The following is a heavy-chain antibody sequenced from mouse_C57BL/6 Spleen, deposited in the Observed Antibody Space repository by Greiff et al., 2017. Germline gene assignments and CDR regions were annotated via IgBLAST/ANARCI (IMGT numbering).Heavy chain of an antibody. CDR1: GYTFTSYW. CDR2: IHPNSGST. J-gene: IGHJ4*01. CDR3: ARSNWDVYYAMDY. Sequence: QVHVKQPGAELVKPGASVKLSCKASGYTFTSYWMHWVKQRPGQGLEWIGMIHPNSGSTNYNEKFKSKATLTLDKSSSTAYMQLSSLTSEDSAVYYCARSNWDVYYAMDYWGQGTSVTVSS. V-gene: IGHV1-64*01. D-gene: IGHD4-1*01.